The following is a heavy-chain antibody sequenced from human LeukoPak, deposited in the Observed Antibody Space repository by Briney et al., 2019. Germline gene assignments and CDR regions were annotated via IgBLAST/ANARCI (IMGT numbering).Heavy chain of an antibody. CDR2: IPTGCSYI. J-gene: IGHJ6*03. Sequence: PGGSLRLSCSASGFSFTSYAMNWVRQAPGKGLEWVSSIPTGCSYIYYADSVRGRFSVSRDNAKNSLYLEMNSLRAEDTAVYYCARVEATTARSYYYYYMDVWGKGTTVTVSS. CDR1: GFSFTSYA. D-gene: IGHD1-1*01. V-gene: IGHV3-21*06. CDR3: ARVEATTARSYYYYYMDV.